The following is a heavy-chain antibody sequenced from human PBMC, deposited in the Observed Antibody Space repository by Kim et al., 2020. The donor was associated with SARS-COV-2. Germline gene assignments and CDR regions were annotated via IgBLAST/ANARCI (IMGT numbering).Heavy chain of an antibody. J-gene: IGHJ2*01. Sequence: GGSLRLSCAASGFTFSSYSMNWVRQAPGKGLEWVSYISSSSSTIYYADSVKGRFTISRDNAKNSLYLQMNSLRDEDTAVYYCASVTCGGDCSDWYFDLWGRGSLVTVSS. CDR3: ASVTCGGDCSDWYFDL. CDR2: ISSSSSTI. CDR1: GFTFSSYS. V-gene: IGHV3-48*02. D-gene: IGHD2-21*02.